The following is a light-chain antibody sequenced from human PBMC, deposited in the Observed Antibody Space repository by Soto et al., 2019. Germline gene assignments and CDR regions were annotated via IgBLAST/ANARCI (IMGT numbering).Light chain of an antibody. CDR1: QSISSN. CDR3: QQYNNWPLT. Sequence: DIVMTQSPATLSVSPGERATLSCRASQSISSNLAWYQQKPGQAPRLLIDGASTSATGITARFSGSGSGTEFTLTSSSLQSEVLAVYYCQQYNNWPLTFGQGTRLEIK. CDR2: GAS. V-gene: IGKV3-15*01. J-gene: IGKJ5*01.